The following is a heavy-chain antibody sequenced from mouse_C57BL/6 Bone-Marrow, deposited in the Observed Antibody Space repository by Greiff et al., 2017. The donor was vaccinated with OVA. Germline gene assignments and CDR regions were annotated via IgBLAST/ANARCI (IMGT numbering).Heavy chain of an antibody. CDR3: AREWGNWSWFAY. CDR2: IDPSDSYT. D-gene: IGHD2-1*01. Sequence: QVQLQQSGAELVMPGASVKLSCKASGYTFTSYWMHWVKQRPGQGLEWIGEIDPSDSYTNYNQKFKGKSTLTVDKSSSTAYMQLSSLTSEDSAVYYCAREWGNWSWFAYWGQGTLVTVSA. CDR1: GYTFTSYW. V-gene: IGHV1-69*01. J-gene: IGHJ3*01.